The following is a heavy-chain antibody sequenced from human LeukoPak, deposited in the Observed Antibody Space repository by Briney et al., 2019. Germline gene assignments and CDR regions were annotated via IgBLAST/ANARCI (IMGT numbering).Heavy chain of an antibody. CDR1: VVTFYDYT. Sequence: TGGSLRLSCAASVVTFYDYTMHWVRQAPWKGLEWVSGISWNRGIIDYADSAKGRFTISRDNAKNSLYLQMNSLRAEATAVYYCARDSYGSGSYGWFDPWGQGTLVPVSS. J-gene: IGHJ5*02. CDR3: ARDSYGSGSYGWFDP. CDR2: ISWNRGII. D-gene: IGHD3-10*01. V-gene: IGHV3-9*01.